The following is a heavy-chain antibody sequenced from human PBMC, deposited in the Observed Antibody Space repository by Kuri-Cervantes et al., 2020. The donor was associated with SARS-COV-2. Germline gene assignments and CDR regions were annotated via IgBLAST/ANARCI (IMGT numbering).Heavy chain of an antibody. CDR1: GGSISSYY. Sequence: SETLSLTCSVSGGSISSYYWGWIRQPPGKGLEWIGYFYSSGVTNYNPSLKSRVTISVDTSKNQLSLILSSATAEDTAVYYCARDNVLFSGSGFDYWGQGTLVTVSS. CDR2: FYSSGVT. D-gene: IGHD1-26*01. J-gene: IGHJ4*02. V-gene: IGHV4-59*01. CDR3: ARDNVLFSGSGFDY.